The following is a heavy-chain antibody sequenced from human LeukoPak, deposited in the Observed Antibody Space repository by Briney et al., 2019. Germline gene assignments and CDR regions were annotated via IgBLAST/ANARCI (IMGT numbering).Heavy chain of an antibody. V-gene: IGHV4-34*01. CDR1: GGSFSGYY. CDR2: INHSGST. J-gene: IGHJ4*02. CDR3: ARKQFAYYYGSGSSRGYFDY. Sequence: SETLSLTCAVYGGSFSGYYWSWIRQPPGKGLEWIGEINHSGSTNYNPSLTSRVTISVDTSKNQFSLKLSSVTAADTAVYYCARKQFAYYYGSGSSRGYFDYWGQGTLVTVSS. D-gene: IGHD3-10*01.